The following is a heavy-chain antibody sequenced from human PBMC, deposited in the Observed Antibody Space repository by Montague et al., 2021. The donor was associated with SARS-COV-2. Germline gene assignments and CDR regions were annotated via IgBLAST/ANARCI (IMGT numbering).Heavy chain of an antibody. Sequence: PALVKPTQTLTLTCTFSGFSLSTSGMCVSWIRQPPGKALEWLARIDWDDDNYYSTSLKTRLTISKDTSKNQVVLTMTNMDPVDTATYYCARIGYGGTPFDYWGQGTLVTVSS. J-gene: IGHJ4*02. CDR1: GFSLSTSGMC. D-gene: IGHD4-23*01. CDR2: IDWDDDN. CDR3: ARIGYGGTPFDY. V-gene: IGHV2-70*11.